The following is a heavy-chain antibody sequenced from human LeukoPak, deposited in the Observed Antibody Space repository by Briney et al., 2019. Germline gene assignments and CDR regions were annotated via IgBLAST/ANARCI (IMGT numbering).Heavy chain of an antibody. Sequence: PSETLSLTCTVSGGSISSYYWSWIRQPAGKGLEWIGRIYTSGSTNYNPSLKSRVTISVDTSKNQFSLKLSSVTAADTAVYYCARGLPGELLGYYFDYWGQGTLVTVSS. D-gene: IGHD3-10*01. CDR2: IYTSGST. V-gene: IGHV4-4*07. CDR3: ARGLPGELLGYYFDY. CDR1: GGSISSYY. J-gene: IGHJ4*02.